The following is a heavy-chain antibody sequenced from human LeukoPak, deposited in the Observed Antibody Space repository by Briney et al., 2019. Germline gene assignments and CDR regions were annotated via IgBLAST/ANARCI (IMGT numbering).Heavy chain of an antibody. D-gene: IGHD3-16*01. Sequence: ASVKVSCKASGYTFISYDINWVRQATGQGLEWMGWMNPNSGNTGYAQKFQGRVTMTRNTSISTAYMELSSLRSEDTAVYYCARVMGGVPLGLFLNYYYYGMDVWGQGTTVTVSS. CDR2: MNPNSGNT. CDR3: ARVMGGVPLGLFLNYYYYGMDV. J-gene: IGHJ6*02. CDR1: GYTFISYD. V-gene: IGHV1-8*01.